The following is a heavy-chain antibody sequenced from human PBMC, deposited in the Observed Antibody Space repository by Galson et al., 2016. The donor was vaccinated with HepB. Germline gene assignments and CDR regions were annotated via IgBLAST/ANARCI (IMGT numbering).Heavy chain of an antibody. CDR1: GFSFSDYA. J-gene: IGHJ4*02. V-gene: IGHV3-23*01. D-gene: IGHD6-19*01. CDR3: AKDGDSSGLYDFDY. CDR2: ISNSGDIT. Sequence: SLRLSCAASGFSFSDYAMNWVRQAPGKGLEWVSAISNSGDITYYADSVKGRFTISRDNSKNTLYVQMNSLRAEDTAVYYCAKDGDSSGLYDFDYWGQGTLVTVSS.